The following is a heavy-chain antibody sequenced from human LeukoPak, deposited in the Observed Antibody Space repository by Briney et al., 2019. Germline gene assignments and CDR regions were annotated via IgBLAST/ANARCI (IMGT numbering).Heavy chain of an antibody. CDR1: GGSISSYY. D-gene: IGHD1-26*01. CDR2: IYYSGST. CDR3: ARVESGSYAPDY. J-gene: IGHJ4*02. V-gene: IGHV4-59*08. Sequence: KSSETLSLTCTVSGGSISSYYWSWIRQPPGKGLEWIGYIYYSGSTNYNPSLKSRVTISVDTSKNQFSLKLSSVTAADTAVYYCARVESGSYAPDYWGQGTLVTVPS.